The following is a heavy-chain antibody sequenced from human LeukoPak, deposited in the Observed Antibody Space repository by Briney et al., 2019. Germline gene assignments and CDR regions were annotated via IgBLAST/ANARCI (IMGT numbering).Heavy chain of an antibody. J-gene: IGHJ4*02. D-gene: IGHD1-14*01. CDR1: GFIFSNYW. CDR3: ARPGLRRLYFDY. V-gene: IGHV3-48*04. Sequence: PGGSLRLSCAASGFIFSNYWMHWVRQAPGKWLEWVSYISSSGSTIYYADSVKGRFTISRDNAENSLYLQMNSLRAEDTAVYYCARPGLRRLYFDYWGQGTLVTVSS. CDR2: ISSSGSTI.